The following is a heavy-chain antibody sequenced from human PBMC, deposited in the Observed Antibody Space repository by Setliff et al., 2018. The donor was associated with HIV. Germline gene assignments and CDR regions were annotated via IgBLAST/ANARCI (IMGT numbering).Heavy chain of an antibody. Sequence: SETLSLTCTVSGGSISSGPYYWGWIRQPPGKGLEWIGRIYTNGNTNYNPSLKSRVTVSADTSKNQFSLNLTSVTAADTAVYYCARGPPFAYWGQGLLVTVSS. J-gene: IGHJ4*02. CDR1: GGSISSGPYY. CDR3: ARGPPFAY. CDR2: IYTNGNT. V-gene: IGHV4-61*02.